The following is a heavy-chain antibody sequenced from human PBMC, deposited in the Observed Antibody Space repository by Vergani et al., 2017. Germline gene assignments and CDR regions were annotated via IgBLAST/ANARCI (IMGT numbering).Heavy chain of an antibody. CDR1: GGSISSSSYY. J-gene: IGHJ6*03. V-gene: IGHV4-39*07. D-gene: IGHD6-6*01. CDR3: AREKGQLVPIEYYYMDF. CDR2: INHSGST. Sequence: QLQLQESGPGLVKPSETLSLTCTVSGGSISSSSYYWGWIRQPPGKGLEWIGEINHSGSTNYNPSLKSRVTLSVDTSKNQFSLKLISVTAADTAVYYCAREKGQLVPIEYYYMDFWGKGTTVTVSS.